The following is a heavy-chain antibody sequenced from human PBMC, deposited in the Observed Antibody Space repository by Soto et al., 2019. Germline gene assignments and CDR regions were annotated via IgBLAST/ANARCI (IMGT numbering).Heavy chain of an antibody. J-gene: IGHJ4*02. CDR1: GYTFTSYG. CDR2: ISAYNGNT. D-gene: IGHD3-22*01. Sequence: VQLVQSGAEVKKPGASVKVSCKASGYTFTSYGISWVRQAPGQGLEWMGWISAYNGNTNYAQKLQGRVTMTTDTSTSTADMELRSLRSDDTAVYYCARVGSRITRVVVTKRHDYWGQGTLVTVSS. CDR3: ARVGSRITRVVVTKRHDY. V-gene: IGHV1-18*01.